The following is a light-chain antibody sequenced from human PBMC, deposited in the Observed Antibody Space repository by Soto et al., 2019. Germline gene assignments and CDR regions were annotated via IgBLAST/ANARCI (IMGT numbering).Light chain of an antibody. CDR1: QSISSY. Sequence: DIQMTQSPTSLSASVGDRDTITCRASQSISSYLNWYQQKPGTAPKLLIYAASSLQSGVPSRFSGSGSGTDFTLTISSLQPEDFATYYCQQSYSTPLTFGGGTKVDIK. CDR3: QQSYSTPLT. CDR2: AAS. J-gene: IGKJ4*01. V-gene: IGKV1-39*01.